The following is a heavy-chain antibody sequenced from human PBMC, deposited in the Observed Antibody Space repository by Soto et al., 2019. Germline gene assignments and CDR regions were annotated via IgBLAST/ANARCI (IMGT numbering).Heavy chain of an antibody. CDR1: GYTFTSYA. D-gene: IGHD1-26*01. V-gene: IGHV1-58*02. Sequence: ASVKVSCKASGYTFTSYAMNWVRQAPGQRLEWIGWIVVGSGNTNYAQKFQERVTITRDMSTSTAYMELSSLRSEDTAVYYCAASGELPSMDVWGQGTTVTVSS. J-gene: IGHJ6*02. CDR2: IVVGSGNT. CDR3: AASGELPSMDV.